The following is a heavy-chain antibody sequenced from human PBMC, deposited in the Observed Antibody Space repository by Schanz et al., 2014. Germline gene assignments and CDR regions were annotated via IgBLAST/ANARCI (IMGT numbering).Heavy chain of an antibody. CDR2: INTGVNT. CDR3: ARGLIAAAGGAFDY. Sequence: EVQLAESGGGLVQPGGSLRLSCAASGFTFSGFWMTWVRQAPGKGLEWVSAINTGVNTYYADSARGRFTMSRDNSKNTLYLQMNSLRAGDAAVYYCARGLIAAAGGAFDYWGQGTLVAVSA. V-gene: IGHV3-23*04. CDR1: GFTFSGFW. J-gene: IGHJ4*02. D-gene: IGHD6-13*01.